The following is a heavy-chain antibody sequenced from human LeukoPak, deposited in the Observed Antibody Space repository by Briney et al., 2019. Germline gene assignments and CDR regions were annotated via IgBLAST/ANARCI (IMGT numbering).Heavy chain of an antibody. J-gene: IGHJ4*02. V-gene: IGHV1-46*01. D-gene: IGHD4-23*01. Sequence: ASVKVSCKASGYTFTSYYMHWVRQAPGQGLEWMGIINPSGGSTSYAQKFQGRVTMTRDTSTSTVYMELSSLRYEDTAVYYCARPLGDYGGDFHDWGQGTLVTVSS. CDR3: ARPLGDYGGDFHD. CDR2: INPSGGST. CDR1: GYTFTSYY.